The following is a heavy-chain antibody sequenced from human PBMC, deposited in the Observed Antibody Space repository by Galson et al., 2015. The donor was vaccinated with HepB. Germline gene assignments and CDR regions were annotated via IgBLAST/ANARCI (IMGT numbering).Heavy chain of an antibody. CDR1: GFTFSDHY. J-gene: IGHJ3*02. Sequence: SLRLSCAASGFTFSDHYMDWVRQAPEKGLEWVGRIRNQVRSYTTEYAASVKGRFTISRDDSRNSLYLQMNSLKAEDTAVYYCSRWAAAGTKDAFDIWGQGTMVTVSS. V-gene: IGHV3-72*01. CDR2: IRNQVRSYTT. D-gene: IGHD6-13*01. CDR3: SRWAAAGTKDAFDI.